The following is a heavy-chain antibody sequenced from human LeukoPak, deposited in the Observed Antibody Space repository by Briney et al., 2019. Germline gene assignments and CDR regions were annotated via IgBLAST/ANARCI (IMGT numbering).Heavy chain of an antibody. CDR1: GYLFTGYY. D-gene: IGHD2-2*01. J-gene: IGHJ6*03. Sequence: RASVKVSCKASGYLFTGYYIHWVRQVPGQGLEWMGWINPNNGGTNYAQKFEGMVIMARDTSSTVYMEVRRLRSDDTAIYYCARDAQFTVVVPAAKLNYMDVWGKGTTVTVSS. CDR2: INPNNGGT. V-gene: IGHV1-2*02. CDR3: ARDAQFTVVVPAAKLNYMDV.